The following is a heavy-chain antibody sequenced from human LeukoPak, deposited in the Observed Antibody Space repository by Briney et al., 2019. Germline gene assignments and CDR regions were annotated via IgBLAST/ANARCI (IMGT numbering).Heavy chain of an antibody. CDR2: INPNSGDT. V-gene: IGHV1-2*06. CDR1: GYTFTDYY. Sequence: ASVKVSCKASGYTFTDYYMHWVRQAPGQGLEWMGRINPNSGDTNYAQKFQGRVTMTRATSITTAYMELSRLRSDGTAVYYCARDYYYGSSGYYYEEFHWFDPWGQGTLVTVSS. D-gene: IGHD3-22*01. CDR3: ARDYYYGSSGYYYEEFHWFDP. J-gene: IGHJ5*02.